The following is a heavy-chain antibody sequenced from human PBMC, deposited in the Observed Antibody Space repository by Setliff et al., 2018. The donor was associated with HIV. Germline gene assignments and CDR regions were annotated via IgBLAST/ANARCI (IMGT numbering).Heavy chain of an antibody. V-gene: IGHV4-61*09. Sequence: SETLSLTCTVSGGSISSGSYYWSWIRQPAGKGLEWIGHIYTSGSTNYNPSLKSRVTISVDTSKNQFSLRLSSVTAADTAVYYCARERNDDPFDYYYYYMDVWGKGTTVTVSS. CDR3: ARERNDDPFDYYYYYMDV. J-gene: IGHJ6*03. CDR1: GGSISSGSYY. D-gene: IGHD1-1*01. CDR2: IYTSGST.